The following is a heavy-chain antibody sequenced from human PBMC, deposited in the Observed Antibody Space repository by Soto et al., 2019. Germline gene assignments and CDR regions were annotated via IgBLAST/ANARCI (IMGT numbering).Heavy chain of an antibody. J-gene: IGHJ4*02. CDR3: GRVTDY. Sequence: QLQLQESGSGLVKPSQTLSLTCAVSGGSISSGGYSWSWIRQPPGKGLGWIGYICHSGSTYYNPYLKRRDPLSVDRSKNQFCLKLSSVTAADTAVYYWGRVTDYWGQGTLVTVSS. V-gene: IGHV4-30-2*01. CDR2: ICHSGST. CDR1: GGSISSGGYS.